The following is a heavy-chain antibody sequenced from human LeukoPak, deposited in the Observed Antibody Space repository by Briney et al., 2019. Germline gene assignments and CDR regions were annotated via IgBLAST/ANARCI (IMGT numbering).Heavy chain of an antibody. CDR3: TRGWVFAGVSSSGFDP. CDR1: GFTFGDYA. D-gene: IGHD3-22*01. V-gene: IGHV3-49*03. Sequence: GGSLRLSCTASGFTFGDYAMSWFRQAPGKGLEWVGFIRSKAYGGTTEYAASVKGRFTISRDDSKSIAYLQMNSLKTEDTAVYYCTRGWVFAGVSSSGFDPWGQGTLVTVSS. J-gene: IGHJ5*02. CDR2: IRSKAYGGTT.